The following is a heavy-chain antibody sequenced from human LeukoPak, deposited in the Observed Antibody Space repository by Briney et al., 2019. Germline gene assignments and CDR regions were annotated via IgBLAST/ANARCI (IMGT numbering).Heavy chain of an antibody. V-gene: IGHV3-7*01. Sequence: GGSLRLSCAASEFTFNNNGMHWVRQAPGKGLEWVANIKQGGSEKYYVDSVKGRFTISRDNAKNSLYLQMNSLRAEDTAVYYCARADYDYVWGSYRQYYFDYWGQGTLVTVSS. CDR2: IKQGGSEK. D-gene: IGHD3-16*02. CDR3: ARADYDYVWGSYRQYYFDY. CDR1: EFTFNNNG. J-gene: IGHJ4*02.